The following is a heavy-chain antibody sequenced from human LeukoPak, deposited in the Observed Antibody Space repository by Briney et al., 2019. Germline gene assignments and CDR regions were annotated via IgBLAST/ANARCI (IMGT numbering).Heavy chain of an antibody. CDR3: ARQIAVAGKAWF. D-gene: IGHD6-19*01. CDR1: GGSISSYY. J-gene: IGHJ4*02. CDR2: IYTTGST. V-gene: IGHV4-4*07. Sequence: SETLSLTCTVSGGSISSYYWTWIRQPAGKGLEWIGRIYTTGSTNYNPSLNSRVTMSVDTSKNQFSLKLSSVTAADTAVYYCARQIAVAGKAWFWGQGTLVTVSS.